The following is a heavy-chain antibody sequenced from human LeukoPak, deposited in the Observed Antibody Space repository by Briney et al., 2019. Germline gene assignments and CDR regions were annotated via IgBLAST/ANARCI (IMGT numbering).Heavy chain of an antibody. D-gene: IGHD3-22*01. CDR1: GGSFSGYY. Sequence: SETLSLTCAVYGGSFSGYYWSWIRQPPGKGLEWIGEINHSGSTNYNPSLKSRVTISVDTSKNQFSLKLSSVTAADTAVYYCARGGFHYYDSSGYYYWGQGPLVTVSS. J-gene: IGHJ4*02. V-gene: IGHV4-34*01. CDR3: ARGGFHYYDSSGYYY. CDR2: INHSGST.